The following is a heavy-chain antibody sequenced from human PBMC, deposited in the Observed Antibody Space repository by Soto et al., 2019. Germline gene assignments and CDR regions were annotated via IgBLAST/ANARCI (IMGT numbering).Heavy chain of an antibody. D-gene: IGHD2-2*01. V-gene: IGHV4-34*01. Sequence: SETLSLTCAVYGGSFSGYYWSWFRQPPGKGLEWIGEINHSGSTNYNPSLKSRVTISVDTSKNQFSLKLSSVTAADTAVYYCARIGYQLLFHNFDYWGQGTLVTAPQ. CDR3: ARIGYQLLFHNFDY. J-gene: IGHJ4*02. CDR1: GGSFSGYY. CDR2: INHSGST.